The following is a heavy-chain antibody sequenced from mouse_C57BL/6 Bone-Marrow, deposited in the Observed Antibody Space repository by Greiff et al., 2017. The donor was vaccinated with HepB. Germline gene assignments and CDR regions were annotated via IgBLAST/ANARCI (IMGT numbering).Heavy chain of an antibody. CDR2: IWTGGGT. CDR1: GFSLTSYA. V-gene: IGHV2-9-1*01. D-gene: IGHD3-2*02. CDR3: ARNQAYNYYAMDY. Sequence: VKLVESGPGLVAPSQSLSITCTVSGFSLTSYAISWVRQPPGKGLEWLGVIWTGGGTNYNSALKSRLSISKDNSKSQVFLKMNSLQTDDTARYYCARNQAYNYYAMDYWGQGTSVTVSS. J-gene: IGHJ4*01.